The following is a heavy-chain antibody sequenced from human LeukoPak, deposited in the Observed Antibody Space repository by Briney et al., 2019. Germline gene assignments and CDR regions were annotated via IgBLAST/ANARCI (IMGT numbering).Heavy chain of an antibody. CDR2: INPNSGGT. Sequence: ASVKVSCKASGYTFTSYGISWVRQAPGQGLEWMGWINPNSGGTNYAQKFQGRVTMTRDTSISTAYMELSRLRSDDTAVYYCARVDVLRFLEWFDYWGQGTLVTVSS. CDR1: GYTFTSYG. CDR3: ARVDVLRFLEWFDY. J-gene: IGHJ5*01. V-gene: IGHV1-2*02. D-gene: IGHD3-3*01.